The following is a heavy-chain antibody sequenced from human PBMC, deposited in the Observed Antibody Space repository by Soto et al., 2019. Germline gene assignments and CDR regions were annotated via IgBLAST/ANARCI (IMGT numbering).Heavy chain of an antibody. CDR2: ISYDGSNK. CDR3: AKLVVALSDWFDY. V-gene: IGHV3-30*18. J-gene: IGHJ4*02. Sequence: PGGSLRLSCAASGFTFSSYGMHWVRQAPGKGLEWVAVISYDGSNKYYADSVKGRFTISRDNSKNTLYLQMNSLRAEDTAVYYCAKLVVALSDWFDYWGQGNLVTVS. CDR1: GFTFSSYG. D-gene: IGHD2-21*01.